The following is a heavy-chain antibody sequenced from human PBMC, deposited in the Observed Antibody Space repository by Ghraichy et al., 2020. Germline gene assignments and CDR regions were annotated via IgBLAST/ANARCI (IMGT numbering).Heavy chain of an antibody. Sequence: GGSLRLSCAASGFTFSDYYMTWIRQAPGKGLEWVSYISSTSSTIYYADSVKGRFTISRDNAESSLYLQMNSLRAEDTALYYCARGAYSGANWFDPRGQGTLVTVSS. CDR1: GFTFSDYY. CDR3: ARGAYSGANWFDP. J-gene: IGHJ5*02. D-gene: IGHD1-26*01. V-gene: IGHV3-11*01. CDR2: ISSTSSTI.